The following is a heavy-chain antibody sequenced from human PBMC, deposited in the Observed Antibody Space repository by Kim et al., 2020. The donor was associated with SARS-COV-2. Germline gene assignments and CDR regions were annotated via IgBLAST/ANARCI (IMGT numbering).Heavy chain of an antibody. Sequence: GGSLRLSCASSALTFSSNHMNWVRQAPGKGLEWVSVIYSGGTTSYAAFVKVRFTISRDSSKNTVKLQMNSLGADDTAVYYCARDPLGDGYSFSDYWGQGTLVTVSS. D-gene: IGHD4-4*01. CDR3: ARDPLGDGYSFSDY. CDR2: IYSGGTT. V-gene: IGHV3-53*01. J-gene: IGHJ4*02. CDR1: ALTFSSNH.